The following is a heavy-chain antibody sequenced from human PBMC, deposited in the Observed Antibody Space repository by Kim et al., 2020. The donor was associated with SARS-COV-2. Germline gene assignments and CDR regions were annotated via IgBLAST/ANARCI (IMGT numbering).Heavy chain of an antibody. CDR3: ATVRFGSGSYSFYYYYGMEV. J-gene: IGHJ6*02. CDR1: GYTLTELS. V-gene: IGHV1-24*01. Sequence: ASVKVSCKVSGYTLTELSMHWVRQAPGKGLEWMGGFDPEDGETIYAQKFQGRVTMTEDTSTDTAYMELSSLRSEDTAVYYCATVRFGSGSYSFYYYYGMEVWGQGTTDTVSS. D-gene: IGHD3-10*01. CDR2: FDPEDGET.